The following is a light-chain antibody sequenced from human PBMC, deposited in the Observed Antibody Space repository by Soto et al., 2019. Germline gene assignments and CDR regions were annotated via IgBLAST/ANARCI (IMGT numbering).Light chain of an antibody. CDR3: SSYTHTNTVL. V-gene: IGLV2-14*01. J-gene: IGLJ2*01. Sequence: QSALTQPASVSGSPGQSITISGTGTSSDVGSYNYVSWYQHHPGKAPKVIIYEVANRPSGISNRFSGSKSGNTAYLTISGLQAEDEADYYYSSYTHTNTVLFAGGTKLTVL. CDR1: SSDVGSYNY. CDR2: EVA.